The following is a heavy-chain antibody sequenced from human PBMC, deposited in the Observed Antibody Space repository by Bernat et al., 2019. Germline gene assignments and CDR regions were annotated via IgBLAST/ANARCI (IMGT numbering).Heavy chain of an antibody. V-gene: IGHV3-74*01. J-gene: IGHJ4*02. CDR2: INTDGTIT. D-gene: IGHD2-8*01. CDR1: GFYFSGYW. CDR3: ASNGDGFDY. Sequence: EVQLVESGGGLVQPGVSLRLSCVASGFYFSGYWMHWIRQVPGKGLVWVSGINTDGTITYYADARKRRFSKSRDYAKNTRSRKMKTLRAEETAMYNCASNGDGFDYWGQGTLVTVSS.